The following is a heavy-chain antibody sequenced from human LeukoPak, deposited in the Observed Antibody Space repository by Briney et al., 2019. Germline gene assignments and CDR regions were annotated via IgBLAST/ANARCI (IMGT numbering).Heavy chain of an antibody. V-gene: IGHV4-31*03. Sequence: SQTLSLTCTVSGGSISSGGYYWSWIRQHPGKGLEWIGYIYYSGSTYYNPSLKGRVTISVDTSKNQFSLKLSSVTAADTAVYYCAARITMIVVENAFDIWGQGTMVTVSS. CDR2: IYYSGST. CDR1: GGSISSGGYY. D-gene: IGHD3-22*01. CDR3: AARITMIVVENAFDI. J-gene: IGHJ3*02.